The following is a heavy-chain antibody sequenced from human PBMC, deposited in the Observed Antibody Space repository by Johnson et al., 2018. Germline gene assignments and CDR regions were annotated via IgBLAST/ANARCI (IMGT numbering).Heavy chain of an antibody. Sequence: VQLVESGGDLVQPGRSLRLSCAASGFTFDDYSMHWVRQAPGKGLEWVTGITWNGDSKDYADSLKGRFTISRDNPNNSLYLQMNRLRPEDTAHYYCATGGYRRSGPPDVWGKGTTVTVSS. J-gene: IGHJ6*04. CDR1: GFTFDDYS. CDR3: ATGGYRRSGPPDV. D-gene: IGHD3-3*01. CDR2: ITWNGDSK. V-gene: IGHV3-9*01.